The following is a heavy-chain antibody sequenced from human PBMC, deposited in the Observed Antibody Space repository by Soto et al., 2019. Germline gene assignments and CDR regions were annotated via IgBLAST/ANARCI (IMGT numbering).Heavy chain of an antibody. CDR1: GXTFSSST. Sequence: GSLRLSGAASGXTFSSSTMSWVRQAPGKGLEWVSSISSSSSYIYYADSVKGLFTSCRENAKNSLYLQMNSLRAEDTAVYYCAIRPGRSGAWGQGTLGTVSS. CDR2: ISSSSSYI. D-gene: IGHD2-15*01. V-gene: IGHV3-21*01. CDR3: AIRPGRSGA. J-gene: IGHJ5*02.